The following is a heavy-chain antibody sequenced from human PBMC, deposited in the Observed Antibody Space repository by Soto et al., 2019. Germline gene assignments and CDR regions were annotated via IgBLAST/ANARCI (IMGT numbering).Heavy chain of an antibody. CDR1: GYTFTSYD. CDR3: ARDRPGIKTYEAFDI. V-gene: IGHV1-8*01. D-gene: IGHD1-20*01. CDR2: MSPNTGTI. Sequence: ASVKVSCKASGYTFTSYDINWVRQATGQGPEWMGWMSPNTGTIVYAQKFQGRVTMTRNTSTSTAYMTLSSLRSEDTAVYYCARDRPGIKTYEAFDIWGQETTVTVSS. J-gene: IGHJ3*02.